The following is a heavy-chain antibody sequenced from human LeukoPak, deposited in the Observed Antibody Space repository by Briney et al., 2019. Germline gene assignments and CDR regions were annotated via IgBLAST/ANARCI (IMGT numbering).Heavy chain of an antibody. CDR1: GFSISNFW. J-gene: IGHJ4*02. D-gene: IGHD3-22*01. CDR2: INSDGSST. V-gene: IGHV3-74*01. CDR3: AKSCGYDSSGYYLYYFDY. Sequence: GGSLRLSCAASGFSISNFWMHWVRQAPGKGLVWVSRINSDGSSTTYADSVKGRFTISRDNSKNTLYLQMNSLRAEDTAVYYCAKSCGYDSSGYYLYYFDYWGQGTLVTVSS.